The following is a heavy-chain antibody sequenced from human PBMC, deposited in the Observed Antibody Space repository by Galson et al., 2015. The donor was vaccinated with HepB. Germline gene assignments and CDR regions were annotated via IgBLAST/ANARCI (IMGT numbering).Heavy chain of an antibody. CDR2: IIPIFGTA. CDR3: ARDLAHSSSSQA. Sequence: SVKVSCKASGGTFSSYAISWVRQAPGQELEWMGGIIPIFGTANYAQKFQGRVTITADESTSTAYMELSSLRSEDTAVYYCARDLAHSSSSQAWGQGTLVTVSS. V-gene: IGHV1-69*13. D-gene: IGHD6-6*01. CDR1: GGTFSSYA. J-gene: IGHJ5*02.